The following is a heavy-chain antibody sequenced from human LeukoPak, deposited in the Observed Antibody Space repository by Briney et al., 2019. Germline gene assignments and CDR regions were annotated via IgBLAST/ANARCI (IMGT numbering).Heavy chain of an antibody. J-gene: IGHJ6*02. CDR2: INHSGST. V-gene: IGHV4-34*01. D-gene: IGHD5-24*01. Sequence: SETLPLTCAVYGGSFSGYYWSWIRQPPGKGLEWIGEINHSGSTNYNPSLKSRVTISVDTSKNQFSLKLSSVTAADTAVYYCARVNFNPERRDGFGDYYYGMDVWGQGTTVTVSS. CDR1: GGSFSGYY. CDR3: ARVNFNPERRDGFGDYYYGMDV.